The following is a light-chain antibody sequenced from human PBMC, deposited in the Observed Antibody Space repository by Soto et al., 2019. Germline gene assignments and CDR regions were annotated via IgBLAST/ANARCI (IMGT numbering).Light chain of an antibody. CDR2: GAS. V-gene: IGKV3-20*01. J-gene: IGKJ1*01. Sequence: IVLTQSPGTLSLSPGERATLSCRASQSVSSDYLAWYQQKPGQAPRLLIYGASSRATGIPDRFSGSGSGTDFTLTISRLEPDDFAMYYCQQYGSSPRTFGQGTKVDIK. CDR1: QSVSSDY. CDR3: QQYGSSPRT.